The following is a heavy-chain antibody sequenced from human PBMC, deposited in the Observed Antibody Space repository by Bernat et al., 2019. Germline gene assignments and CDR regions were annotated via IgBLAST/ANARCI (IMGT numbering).Heavy chain of an antibody. Sequence: EVQLVESGGGLVQPGGSLRLSCAASGFTFSSYWMHWVRQAPGKGLVWVSRINSDGSSTSYADSVKGRFTISRDNVKNTLYLQMNSLRAEDTAVYYCARAYAQTYYDFWSAWDGMDVWGQGTTVTVSS. J-gene: IGHJ6*02. D-gene: IGHD3-3*01. CDR2: INSDGSST. CDR1: GFTFSSYW. V-gene: IGHV3-74*01. CDR3: ARAYAQTYYDFWSAWDGMDV.